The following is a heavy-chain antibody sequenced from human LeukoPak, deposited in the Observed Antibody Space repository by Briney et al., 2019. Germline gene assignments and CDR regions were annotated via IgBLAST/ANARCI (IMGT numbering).Heavy chain of an antibody. J-gene: IGHJ4*02. V-gene: IGHV3-23*01. CDR1: GFTFSNYA. CDR2: ISGSTGST. D-gene: IGHD2-2*01. CDR3: AKVPIVVVPAAYYFDY. Sequence: GGSLRLSCAASGFTFSNYAMNWVRQAPGKGLEWVSLISGSTGSTYYADSVKGRFSISRDNSKNTLYLQMNSLRAEDTAVYYCAKVPIVVVPAAYYFDYWGQGTLVTVSS.